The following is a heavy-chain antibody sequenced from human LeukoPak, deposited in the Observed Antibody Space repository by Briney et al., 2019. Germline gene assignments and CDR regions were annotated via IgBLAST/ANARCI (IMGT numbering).Heavy chain of an antibody. CDR2: IYYSGST. CDR1: GGSISSYY. CDR3: ARTYCRGGSCHFDY. J-gene: IGHJ4*02. Sequence: SETLSLTCTVSGGSISSYYWSWIRQPPGKGLEWIGYIYYSGSTDSNPSLKSRVTISVDTTKNQISLKLSSVTAADTAVYYCARTYCRGGSCHFDYWGQGTLVTVSS. V-gene: IGHV4-59*08. D-gene: IGHD2-15*01.